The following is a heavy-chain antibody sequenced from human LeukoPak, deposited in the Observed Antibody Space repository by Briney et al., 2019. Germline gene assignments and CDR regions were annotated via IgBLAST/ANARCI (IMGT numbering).Heavy chain of an antibody. Sequence: GASVKVSCKASGYTFTSYDINWVRQATGQGLEWMGWMNPNSGNTGYAQKFRGRVTMTRNTSISTAYMELSSLRSEDTAVYYCALGATLVYYYGMDVWGQGTTVTVSS. V-gene: IGHV1-8*01. D-gene: IGHD1-26*01. CDR1: GYTFTSYD. CDR3: ALGATLVYYYGMDV. J-gene: IGHJ6*02. CDR2: MNPNSGNT.